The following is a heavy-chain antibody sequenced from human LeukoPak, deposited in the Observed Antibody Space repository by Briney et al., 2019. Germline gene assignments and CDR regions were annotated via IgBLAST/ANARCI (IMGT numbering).Heavy chain of an antibody. Sequence: GSLGTSCATSGITFRSYSMKLVRQAPGEGLGGVSSISSSSSYIYYADSVKGRFTISRDNAKNSLYLQMNSLRAEDTAVYYCARGRFGSYISFDYWGQGTLVTVSS. CDR3: ARGRFGSYISFDY. CDR2: ISSSSSYI. V-gene: IGHV3-21*01. J-gene: IGHJ4*02. D-gene: IGHD1-26*01. CDR1: GITFRSYS.